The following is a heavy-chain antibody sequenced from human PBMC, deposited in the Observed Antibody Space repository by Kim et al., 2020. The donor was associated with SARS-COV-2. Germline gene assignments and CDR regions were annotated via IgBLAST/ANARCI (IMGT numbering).Heavy chain of an antibody. J-gene: IGHJ4*02. CDR3: AREDAYYFDY. CDR2: ISSSSTI. Sequence: GGSLRLSCAASGFTFSSYSMNWVRQAPGKGLEWVSYISSSSTIYYADSVKGRFTISRDNAKNSLYLQMNSLRAEDTAVYYCAREDAYYFDYWGQGTLVTVSS. V-gene: IGHV3-48*04. CDR1: GFTFSSYS.